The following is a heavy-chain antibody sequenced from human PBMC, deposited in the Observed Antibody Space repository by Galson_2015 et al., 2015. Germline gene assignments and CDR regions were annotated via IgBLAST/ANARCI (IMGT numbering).Heavy chain of an antibody. V-gene: IGHV3-21*01. CDR2: ISSSSSYI. CDR3: ARDPRLLSSSYTFDY. CDR1: GFTFSSYS. J-gene: IGHJ4*02. D-gene: IGHD6-6*01. Sequence: SLRLSCAASGFTFSSYSMNWVRQAPGKGLEWVSSISSSSSYIYYADSVKGRFTISRDNAKNSLYLQMNSLRAEDTAVYYCARDPRLLSSSYTFDYWGQGTLVTVSS.